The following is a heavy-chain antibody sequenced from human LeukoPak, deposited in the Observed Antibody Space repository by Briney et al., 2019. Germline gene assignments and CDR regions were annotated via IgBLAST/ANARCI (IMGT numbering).Heavy chain of an antibody. D-gene: IGHD6-13*01. CDR1: GFTFSTYG. CDR2: IKSKTDGGTT. V-gene: IGHV3-15*01. Sequence: PGGSLRLSCAASGFTFSTYGMTWVRQAPGKGLEWVGRIKSKTDGGTTDYAAPVKGRFTISRDDSKNTLYLQMNSLETEDTAVYYCTTDPSSSYYYYMDVWGKGTTVTVSS. J-gene: IGHJ6*03. CDR3: TTDPSSSYYYYMDV.